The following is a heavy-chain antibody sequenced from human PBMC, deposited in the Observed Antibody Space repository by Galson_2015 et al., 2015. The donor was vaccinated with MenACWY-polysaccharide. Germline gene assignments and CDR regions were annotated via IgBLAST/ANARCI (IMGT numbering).Heavy chain of an antibody. CDR2: IKSDVSST. CDR3: ARGPLGYCAGDCLGLDS. D-gene: IGHD2-21*02. J-gene: IGHJ4*02. Sequence: SLRLSCAASGFTFSTYWMHWVRQAPGKGLVWVSRIKSDVSSTSYADSVKGRFSISRDNAKSTLYLQMNSLRAEDTAVYYRARGPLGYCAGDCLGLDSWGQGTLVTVSS. V-gene: IGHV3-74*01. CDR1: GFTFSTYW.